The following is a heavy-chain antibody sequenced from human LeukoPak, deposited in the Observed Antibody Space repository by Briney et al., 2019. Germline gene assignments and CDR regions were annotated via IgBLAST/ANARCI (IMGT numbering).Heavy chain of an antibody. CDR3: ARSDSSGYSFDY. CDR1: GFTFSSYA. V-gene: IGHV3-23*01. CDR2: ISISGGST. Sequence: GGSLRLSCAASGFTFSSYAMSWVRQAPGKGLEWVSAISISGGSTYYAGSVKGRFTISRDNSKNTLYLQMTSLRAEDTAVYYCARSDSSGYSFDYWGQGTLVTVSS. J-gene: IGHJ4*02. D-gene: IGHD3-22*01.